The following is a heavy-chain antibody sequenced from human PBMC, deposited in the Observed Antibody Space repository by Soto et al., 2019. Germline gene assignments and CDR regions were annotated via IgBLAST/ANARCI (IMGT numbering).Heavy chain of an antibody. CDR2: ISYDGSNK. Sequence: QVQLVESGGGVVQPGRSLRLSCAASGFTFSSYGMHWVRQAPGKGLEWVAVISYDGSNKYYADSVKGRFTISRDNSKNTLYLQMNSLRAEDTAVYDCAKDRRPNYCYGMDVWGQGTTVTVSS. J-gene: IGHJ6*02. D-gene: IGHD6-25*01. CDR3: AKDRRPNYCYGMDV. V-gene: IGHV3-30*18. CDR1: GFTFSSYG.